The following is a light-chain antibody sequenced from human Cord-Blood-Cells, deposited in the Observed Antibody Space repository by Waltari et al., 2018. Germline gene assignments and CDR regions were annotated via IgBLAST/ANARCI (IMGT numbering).Light chain of an antibody. Sequence: DVVMTQSPLSLPVTLGQPASISCRSSQSLVHSDGNTYLNWFQQRPGQSPRRLIYTVSNRDSGVPDRFSGSGSGTDFTLKISRVEADDVGVYYCMQGTHWPWTFGQGTKVEIK. J-gene: IGKJ1*01. CDR2: TVS. CDR3: MQGTHWPWT. CDR1: QSLVHSDGNTY. V-gene: IGKV2-30*02.